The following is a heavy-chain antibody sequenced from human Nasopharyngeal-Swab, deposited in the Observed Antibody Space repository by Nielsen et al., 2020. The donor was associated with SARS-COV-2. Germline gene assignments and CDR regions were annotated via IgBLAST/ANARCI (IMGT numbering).Heavy chain of an antibody. CDR3: ARAIAVRQYYYYYGMDV. D-gene: IGHD6-6*01. CDR1: GGSISSGGYY. CDR2: IYYSGST. Sequence: LRLSCTVSGGSISSGGYYWSWIRQHPGKGLEWIGYIYYSGSTYYNPSLKSRVTISVDTSKNQFSLKLSSVTAADTAVYYCARAIAVRQYYYYYGMDVWGQGTTVTVSS. V-gene: IGHV4-31*03. J-gene: IGHJ6*02.